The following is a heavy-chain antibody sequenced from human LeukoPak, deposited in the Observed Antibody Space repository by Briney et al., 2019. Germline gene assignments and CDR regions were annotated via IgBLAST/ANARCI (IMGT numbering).Heavy chain of an antibody. Sequence: SGGSLRLSCAASGFTFSSYWMSWVRQAPGKGLERVAHIKQDGSEKYYVDSVKGRFTISRDNAKNSRYLQMNSLRAEDTAVYYCARDLDSSSWESGIDVWGQGTTVTVSS. J-gene: IGHJ6*02. V-gene: IGHV3-7*01. CDR1: GFTFSSYW. CDR2: IKQDGSEK. CDR3: ARDLDSSSWESGIDV. D-gene: IGHD6-13*01.